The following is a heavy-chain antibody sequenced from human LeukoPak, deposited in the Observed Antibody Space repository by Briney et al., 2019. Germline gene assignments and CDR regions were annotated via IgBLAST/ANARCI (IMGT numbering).Heavy chain of an antibody. V-gene: IGHV3-74*03. CDR1: GFTFSTYR. J-gene: IGHJ4*02. CDR2: INSDGSST. D-gene: IGHD3-16*01. CDR3: VRDNYGVDY. Sequence: GGSLRLSCAASGFTFSTYRMHWVRQAPGKGLVWVSHINSDGSSTTYADSVKGRFTTSRANAKNTLYLQMNSLGAEDTAVYYCVRDNYGVDYWGQGTLVTVSS.